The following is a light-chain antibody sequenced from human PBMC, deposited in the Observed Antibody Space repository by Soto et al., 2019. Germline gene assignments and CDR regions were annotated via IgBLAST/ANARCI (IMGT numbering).Light chain of an antibody. V-gene: IGKV3-20*01. CDR2: GAS. J-gene: IGKJ1*01. CDR3: HQYGSSPRT. CDR1: QRVNSNY. Sequence: DIFLTQSPGTLSVSPGERVTLSCRASQRVNSNYLAWYQQEPGQAPRLLIYGASNRATGIPDRSSGSGSGTDFTLTISSLEPGDFAVYYCHQYGSSPRTFGQGTKVDIK.